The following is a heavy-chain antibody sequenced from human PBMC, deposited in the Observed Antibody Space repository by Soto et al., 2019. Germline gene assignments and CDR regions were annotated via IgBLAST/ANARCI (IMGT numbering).Heavy chain of an antibody. CDR3: ARDVSPGSSGWYFDAFDI. J-gene: IGHJ3*02. D-gene: IGHD6-13*01. CDR2: IKRDGSGG. V-gene: IGHV3-7*01. CDR1: GFTFSNYW. Sequence: QLVESGGGLVQPGWSLRLSCAASGFTFSNYWMTWVRQAPGKGLEWVANIKRDGSGGSYLDSVRGRFTVSRDNARNSLYLQMNSLRAEDTALYYCARDVSPGSSGWYFDAFDIWGQGTMVTVSS.